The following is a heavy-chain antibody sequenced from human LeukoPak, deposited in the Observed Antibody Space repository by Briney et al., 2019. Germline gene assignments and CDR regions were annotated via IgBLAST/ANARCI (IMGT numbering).Heavy chain of an antibody. V-gene: IGHV4-39*07. D-gene: IGHD6-6*01. CDR3: ASAIAARPNDAFDI. Sequence: KSSETLSLTCTVSGGSISSSSYYWGWIRQPPGKGLEWIGSIYYSGSTYYNPSLKSRVTISVDTSKNQFSLKLSSVTAADTAVYYCASAIAARPNDAFDIWGQGTMVTVSS. J-gene: IGHJ3*02. CDR1: GGSISSSSYY. CDR2: IYYSGST.